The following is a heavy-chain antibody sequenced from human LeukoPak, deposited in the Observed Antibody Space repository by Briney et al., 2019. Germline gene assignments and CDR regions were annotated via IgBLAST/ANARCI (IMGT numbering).Heavy chain of an antibody. CDR3: ARRRFVRGPDVVNPFDY. V-gene: IGHV4-39*01. CDR2: INYSGST. CDR1: GGSISNTFYY. D-gene: IGHD2-8*01. J-gene: IGHJ4*02. Sequence: SETLSLTCAVSGGSISNTFYYWGWIRQPPGKGLEWIGSINYSGSTYYNPSLKSRVTISIDTSKNQFSLKVSSVTAADTAVYYCARRRFVRGPDVVNPFDYWGQGTLVTVSS.